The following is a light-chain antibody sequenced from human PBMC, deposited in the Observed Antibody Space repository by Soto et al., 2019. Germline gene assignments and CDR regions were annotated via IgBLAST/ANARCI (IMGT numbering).Light chain of an antibody. CDR3: HQYNYLHT. J-gene: IGKJ2*01. CDR1: QGISTY. V-gene: IGKV1-5*01. Sequence: DIQMTQSPSSLSASMGDRVTISCRASQGISTYLAWYQQKPGKAPTLLISDVSRLESGVPSRFSGSGSETEFTLTISGLQPDDFATYYCHQYNYLHTFGQGTKLEIK. CDR2: DVS.